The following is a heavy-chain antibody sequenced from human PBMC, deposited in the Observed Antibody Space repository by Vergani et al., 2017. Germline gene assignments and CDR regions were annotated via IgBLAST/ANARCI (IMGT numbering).Heavy chain of an antibody. CDR3: AGPQGTSAYYYGWFDY. D-gene: IGHD3-22*01. Sequence: QVQLVQSGSEVKKPGASVKVSCRASGYTYTNYALNWVRQAPGQGLEWMGWINSNSGNPTYAQGFKGRFVFSLDSSVSTSYLQINSLQPEDTAVYYCAGPQGTSAYYYGWFDYWGQGILVTVSS. V-gene: IGHV7-4-1*02. J-gene: IGHJ4*02. CDR1: GYTYTNYA. CDR2: INSNSGNP.